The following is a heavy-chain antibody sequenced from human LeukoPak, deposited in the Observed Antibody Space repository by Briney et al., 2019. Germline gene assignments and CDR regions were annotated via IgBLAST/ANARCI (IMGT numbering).Heavy chain of an antibody. V-gene: IGHV1-69*04. CDR2: IIPILGIA. J-gene: IGHJ6*02. D-gene: IGHD3-10*01. CDR1: GFTFSSYA. CDR3: ARVRGDYYGSGSSLPYYYYGMDV. Sequence: KAGGSLRLSCAASGFTFSSYAISWVRQAPGQGLEWMGRIIPILGIANYAQKFQGRVTITADKSTSTAYMELSSLRSEDTAVYYCARVRGDYYGSGSSLPYYYYGMDVWGQGTTVTVSS.